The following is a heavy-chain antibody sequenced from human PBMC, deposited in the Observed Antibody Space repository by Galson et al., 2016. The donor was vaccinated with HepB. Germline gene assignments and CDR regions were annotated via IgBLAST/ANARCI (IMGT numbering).Heavy chain of an antibody. V-gene: IGHV1-3*01. CDR1: GYTFTTYA. CDR2: INAGNGNT. D-gene: IGHD2-2*01. CDR3: ARGIAVEPSANWFDP. J-gene: IGHJ5*02. Sequence: SCKASGYTFTTYAMHWVRQVPGQRLEWMGLINAGNGNTKYSQKFQGRVTITTAYMELTSLTSEDTAVYYCARGIAVEPSANWFDPWGQGSLVTVSS.